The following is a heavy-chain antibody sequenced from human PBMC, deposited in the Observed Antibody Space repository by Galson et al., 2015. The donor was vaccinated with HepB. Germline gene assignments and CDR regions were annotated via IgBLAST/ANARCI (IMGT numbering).Heavy chain of an antibody. D-gene: IGHD3-10*01. CDR1: GFTFSNYA. V-gene: IGHV3-23*01. CDR3: ARGGSGTYGRHYYYYGVDV. CDR2: ISGSGGNT. J-gene: IGHJ6*02. Sequence: SLRLSCAASGFTFSNYAMSWVRQAPGKGLEWVSGISGSGGNTYYADSVKGRFTISRDNSKNTLYLQMNSLRAEGTAIYYCARGGSGTYGRHYYYYGVDVWGQGTTVTVSS.